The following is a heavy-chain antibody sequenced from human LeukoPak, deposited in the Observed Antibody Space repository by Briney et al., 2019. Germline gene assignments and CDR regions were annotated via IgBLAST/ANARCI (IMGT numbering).Heavy chain of an antibody. CDR3: GRHQGSSTYLPFDY. J-gene: IGHJ4*02. Sequence: PSETLSLTCTVSGDSISISGFYWGWIRQPPGKGPEWIGTIHDTANTYYNPSLKSRVSISVDTSKSEFSLRLRTVTAADAAVYYCGRHQGSSTYLPFDYWGQGTLVTVSS. CDR2: IHDTANT. CDR1: GDSISISGFY. V-gene: IGHV4-39*01. D-gene: IGHD2/OR15-2a*01.